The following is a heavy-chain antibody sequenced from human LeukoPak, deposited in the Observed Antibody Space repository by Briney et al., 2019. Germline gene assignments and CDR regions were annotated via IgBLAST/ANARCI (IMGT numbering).Heavy chain of an antibody. CDR2: ISGSGGST. V-gene: IGHV3-23*01. D-gene: IGHD3-22*01. CDR3: AKATISYYDSSGEQFDP. CDR1: GFTFSDYY. J-gene: IGHJ5*02. Sequence: GGSLRLSCAASGFTFSDYYMSWVRQAPGKGLEWVSAISGSGGSTYYADSVKGRFTISSDNSKNTLYLQMNSLRAEDTAVYYCAKATISYYDSSGEQFDPWGQGTLVTVSS.